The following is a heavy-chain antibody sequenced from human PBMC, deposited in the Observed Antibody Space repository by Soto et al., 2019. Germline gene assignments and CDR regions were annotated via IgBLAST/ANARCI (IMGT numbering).Heavy chain of an antibody. D-gene: IGHD3-3*01. V-gene: IGHV3-48*01. Sequence: PGGSLRLSCAASGFTFSSYSMNWVRQAPGKGQEWVSYISSSSSTIYYADSVKGRFTISRDNAKNLLYLQMNSLRAEDTAVYYCARVSSITIFGVTQVSIDPWGQGTLVTVSS. CDR3: ARVSSITIFGVTQVSIDP. J-gene: IGHJ5*02. CDR1: GFTFSSYS. CDR2: ISSSSSTI.